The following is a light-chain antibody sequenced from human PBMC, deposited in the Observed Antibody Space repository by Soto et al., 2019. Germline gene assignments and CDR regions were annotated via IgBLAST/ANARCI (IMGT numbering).Light chain of an antibody. Sequence: QSALTQPASVSGSPGQSITFSCTGTSSDVGGYNYVSWYQQHPGKAPKLMIYDVSNRPSGVSNRFSGSKSGNTASLTISGLQAEDEADYYCSSYTSSSTVVFGGGTKLTVL. J-gene: IGLJ2*01. V-gene: IGLV2-14*01. CDR2: DVS. CDR1: SSDVGGYNY. CDR3: SSYTSSSTVV.